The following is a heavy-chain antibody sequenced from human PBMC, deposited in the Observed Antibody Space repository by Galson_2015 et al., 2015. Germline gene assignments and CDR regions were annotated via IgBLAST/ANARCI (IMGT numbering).Heavy chain of an antibody. CDR2: ISYDGSKK. CDR1: AFTFSGYA. J-gene: IGHJ6*03. Sequence: SLRLSCAASAFTFSGYAMDWVRQAPGKGLEWVALISYDGSKKYYADSVKGRFTISRDNSKNTLYLQMNSLRAEDTAVYHCARDRPRYCSDTACYDPRTYYMDAWGKGTTVSVS. D-gene: IGHD2-2*01. V-gene: IGHV3-30*01. CDR3: ARDRPRYCSDTACYDPRTYYMDA.